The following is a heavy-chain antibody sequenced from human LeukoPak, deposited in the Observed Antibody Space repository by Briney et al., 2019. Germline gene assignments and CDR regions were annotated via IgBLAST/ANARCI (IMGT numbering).Heavy chain of an antibody. Sequence: SETLSLTCAVYGGSFSGYYWSWIRQPPGKGLEWIGEINHSGSTNYNPSLKSRVTISVDTSKNQFSLKLSSVTAADTAVYYCARGGGYCSGGSCYPDDYWGQGTLVTVSS. D-gene: IGHD2-15*01. CDR1: GGSFSGYY. V-gene: IGHV4-34*01. CDR2: INHSGST. CDR3: ARGGGYCSGGSCYPDDY. J-gene: IGHJ4*02.